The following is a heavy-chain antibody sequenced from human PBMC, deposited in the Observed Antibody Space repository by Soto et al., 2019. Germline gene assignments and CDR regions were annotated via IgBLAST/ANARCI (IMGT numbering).Heavy chain of an antibody. CDR3: ARAGRVIVATIPRYYYYYYMDV. Sequence: GGSLRLSCAASGFTFSSYAMHWVRQAPGKGLEYVSAISSNGGSTYYANSVKGRFTISRDNSKNTLYLQMGSLRAEDMAVYYCARAGRVIVATIPRYYYYYYMDVWGKGTTVTVSS. D-gene: IGHD5-12*01. CDR1: GFTFSSYA. V-gene: IGHV3-64*01. J-gene: IGHJ6*03. CDR2: ISSNGGST.